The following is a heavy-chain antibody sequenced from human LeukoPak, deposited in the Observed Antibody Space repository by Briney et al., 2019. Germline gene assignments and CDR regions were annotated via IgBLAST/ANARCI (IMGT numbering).Heavy chain of an antibody. J-gene: IGHJ4*02. CDR3: ARGGYSYGYITPPDY. CDR1: GYTFTSYD. D-gene: IGHD5-18*01. V-gene: IGHV1-8*01. Sequence: ASVNVSCKASGYTFTSYDINWVRQATGQGLEWMGWMNPNSGNTGYAQKFQGRVTMTRNTSISTAYMELSSLRSEDTAVYYCARGGYSYGYITPPDYWGQGTLVTVSS. CDR2: MNPNSGNT.